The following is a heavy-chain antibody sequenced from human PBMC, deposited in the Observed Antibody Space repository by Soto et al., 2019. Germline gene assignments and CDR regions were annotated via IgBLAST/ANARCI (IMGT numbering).Heavy chain of an antibody. Sequence: SETLSLTCTVSGGSISSYYWSWIRQPPGKGLEWIGYIYYSGSTNYNPSLKSRVTISVDTSKNQFSLKLSSVTAADTAVYYCARGEITLYSGYDYAANYYYMDVWGKGTTVTVSS. CDR3: ARGEITLYSGYDYAANYYYMDV. D-gene: IGHD5-12*01. CDR1: GGSISSYY. V-gene: IGHV4-59*08. J-gene: IGHJ6*03. CDR2: IYYSGST.